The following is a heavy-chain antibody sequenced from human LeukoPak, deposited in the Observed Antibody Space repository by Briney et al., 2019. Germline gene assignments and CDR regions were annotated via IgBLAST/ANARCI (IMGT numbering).Heavy chain of an antibody. D-gene: IGHD6-19*01. CDR2: IYYNGHT. CDR3: VRSPKGTAVTANWFDP. CDR1: GGSISGASIRGTTYY. Sequence: SETLSLTCTISGGSISGASIRGTTYYWGCVRQPPGKGLEWIGSIYYNGHTFFNPSLKSRVTMSLDTSRNQVSLKLSSVSAADTAVYYCVRSPKGTAVTANWFDPWGQGTLVTVSS. J-gene: IGHJ5*02. V-gene: IGHV4-39*07.